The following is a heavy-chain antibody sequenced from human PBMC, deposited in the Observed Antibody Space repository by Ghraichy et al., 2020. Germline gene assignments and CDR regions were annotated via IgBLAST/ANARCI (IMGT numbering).Heavy chain of an antibody. V-gene: IGHV3-30*02. CDR3: AKARKESPRYSGSYSSSYYYFGMDV. D-gene: IGHD1-26*01. CDR2: VRYDGKTK. CDR1: GFAFNTYD. Sequence: GESLRLSCAASGFAFNTYDMQWVRQAPGKGLEWVAFVRYDGKTKFYVDALRGRFTVSRDNSKNTLYLEMNSLRIDDTAVYYCAKARKESPRYSGSYSSSYYYFGMDVWGQGTTVAVSS. J-gene: IGHJ6*02.